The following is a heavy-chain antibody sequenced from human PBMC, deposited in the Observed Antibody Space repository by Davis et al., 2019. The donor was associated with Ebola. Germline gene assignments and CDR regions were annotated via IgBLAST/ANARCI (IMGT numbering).Heavy chain of an antibody. V-gene: IGHV1-18*01. D-gene: IGHD6-6*01. CDR1: GYIFSNYD. Sequence: AASVKVSCKASGYIFSNYDINWVRQAPGQGLEWMGWISAYNGNTNYAQKLQGRVTMTTDTSTSTAYMELRSLRSDDTAVYYCARPKLGVGPLDYWGQGTLVTVSS. CDR2: ISAYNGNT. CDR3: ARPKLGVGPLDY. J-gene: IGHJ4*02.